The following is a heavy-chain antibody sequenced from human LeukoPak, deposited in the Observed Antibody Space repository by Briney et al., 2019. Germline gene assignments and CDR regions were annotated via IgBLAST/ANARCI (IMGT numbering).Heavy chain of an antibody. CDR3: ARPYSSNWYDAFHV. Sequence: SETLSLTCTVFGGPINSYYWSWIRQPPGKGLEWIGYVSYRGSTSYNPSLKSRVTISVDTSKNQFSLKLSSVTAADTAVYYCARPYSSNWYDAFHVWGQGTMVTVSS. V-gene: IGHV4-59*01. CDR1: GGPINSYY. CDR2: VSYRGST. J-gene: IGHJ3*01. D-gene: IGHD6-13*01.